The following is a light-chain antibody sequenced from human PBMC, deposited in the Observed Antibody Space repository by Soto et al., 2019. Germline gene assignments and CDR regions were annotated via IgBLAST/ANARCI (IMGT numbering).Light chain of an antibody. CDR2: DAS. V-gene: IGKV3-11*01. Sequence: EMVLNQSPATLSFSPGARATLSCRASQSVSSYLAWYQQQPCQAPRLLISDASKRATGIPSSFSGSGSGTGFTLTIRRQEPGDFAVYYCQQRSNWPPTFGPCTKVDI. CDR3: QQRSNWPPT. CDR1: QSVSSY. J-gene: IGKJ3*01.